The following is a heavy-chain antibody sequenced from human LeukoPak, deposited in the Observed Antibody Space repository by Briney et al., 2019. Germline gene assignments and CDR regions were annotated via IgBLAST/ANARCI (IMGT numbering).Heavy chain of an antibody. V-gene: IGHV3-74*01. J-gene: IGHJ4*02. CDR2: MNGEGTTI. CDR1: GLTFRTTW. CDR3: ATARNFRFEY. D-gene: IGHD1-7*01. Sequence: GRSLRLSCATSGLTFRTTWMHWVRQAPGKGLMWVSRMNGEGTTIDYADSVKGRFTVSRDYAKNTLFLQMNNLRTEDAALYFCATARNFRFEYWGQGSLVIVSA.